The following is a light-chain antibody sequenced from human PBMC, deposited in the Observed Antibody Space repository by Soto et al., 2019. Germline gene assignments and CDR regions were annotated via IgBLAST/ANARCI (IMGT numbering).Light chain of an antibody. J-gene: IGKJ5*01. CDR2: LAS. CDR3: MQALQTTNT. CDR1: QSLLYSDGDKY. Sequence: IVRTQSPLSMGVTPGKPASISCRSSQSLLYSDGDKYLDCYLQKPGQSPQLXXYLASNRASGVPARFSGSGSGTYFPLKISRVEAEAVGLYYRMQALQTTNTFGQGTRLEIK. V-gene: IGKV2-28*01.